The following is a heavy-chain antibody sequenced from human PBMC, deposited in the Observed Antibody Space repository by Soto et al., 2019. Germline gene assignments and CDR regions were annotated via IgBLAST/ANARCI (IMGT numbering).Heavy chain of an antibody. D-gene: IGHD6-25*01. J-gene: IGHJ5*02. CDR3: ARDIGPRVGYTANDP. CDR2: IYYSGST. V-gene: IGHV4-31*03. CDR1: GGSISSGGYY. Sequence: PSETLSLTCTVSGGSISSGGYYWSWIRQHPGKGLEWIGYIYYSGSTYYNPSLKSRVTISVDTSKNQFSLKLSSVTAADTAVYYCARDIGPRVGYTANDPWGQGTLVTVSS.